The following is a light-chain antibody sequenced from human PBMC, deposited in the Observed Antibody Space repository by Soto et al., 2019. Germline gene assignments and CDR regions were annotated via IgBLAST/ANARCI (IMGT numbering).Light chain of an antibody. V-gene: IGKV1-39*01. CDR3: QQSYKTPRP. CDR1: QSIIRY. CDR2: AAS. J-gene: IGKJ1*01. Sequence: DIQRTQSPSSLSASGGDRVTITCRASQSIIRYLNWYQQKPGKAPRLLMYAASSLQSDVPSRFSGSGSGTEFTLTIRSLQPEDVATYYCQQSYKTPRPFGQGTRVEIK.